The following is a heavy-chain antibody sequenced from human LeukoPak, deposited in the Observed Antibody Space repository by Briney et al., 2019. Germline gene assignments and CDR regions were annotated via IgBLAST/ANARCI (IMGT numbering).Heavy chain of an antibody. Sequence: LPGGSLRLSCAASGFTFSSYEMNWVRQAPGKGLEWVSYISSSGYPIYYADSVKGRFTISRDNAKHSLYLQMNSLRAEDTAVCYCARGSLRLRAYYFDYWGQGTLVTVSS. CDR3: ARGSLRLRAYYFDY. D-gene: IGHD3-10*01. V-gene: IGHV3-48*03. CDR1: GFTFSSYE. J-gene: IGHJ4*02. CDR2: ISSSGYPI.